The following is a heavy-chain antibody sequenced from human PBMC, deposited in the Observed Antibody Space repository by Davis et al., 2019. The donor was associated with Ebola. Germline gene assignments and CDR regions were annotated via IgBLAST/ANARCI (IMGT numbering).Heavy chain of an antibody. J-gene: IGHJ4*02. CDR3: ARGFKRWLQYYGY. Sequence: SETLSLTCTVSGGSISSYYWSWIRQPPGKGLEWIGYIYYSGSTNYNPSLKSRVTISVDTSKNQFSLKLSSVTAADTAVYYCARGFKRWLQYYGYWGQGTLVTVSS. CDR1: GGSISSYY. V-gene: IGHV4-59*12. CDR2: IYYSGST. D-gene: IGHD5-24*01.